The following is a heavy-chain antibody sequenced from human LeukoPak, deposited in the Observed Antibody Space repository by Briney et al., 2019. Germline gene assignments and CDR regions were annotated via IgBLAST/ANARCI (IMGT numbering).Heavy chain of an antibody. CDR2: INHSGGT. CDR3: ARGRRYQLLSIWFDP. V-gene: IGHV4-34*01. D-gene: IGHD2-2*01. J-gene: IGHJ5*02. Sequence: SETLSLTCAVYGGSFSGYYWSWIRQPPGKGLEWIGEINHSGGTNYNPSLKSRVTISVDTSKNQFSLKLSSVTAADTAVYYCARGRRYQLLSIWFDPWGQGTLVTVSS. CDR1: GGSFSGYY.